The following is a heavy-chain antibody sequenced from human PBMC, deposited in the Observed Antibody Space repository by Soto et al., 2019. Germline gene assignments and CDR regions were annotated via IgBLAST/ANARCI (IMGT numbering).Heavy chain of an antibody. CDR1: GFTFSSYS. CDR2: ISSSRSYI. Sequence: PGGSLRLSCAASGFTFSSYSMNWVRQAPGKGLEWVSSISSSRSYIYYADSVKGRFTISRDNAKNSLYLQMNSLRAEDTAVYYCARGGVDYYYGMDVWGKGTTVTVYS. CDR3: ARGGVDYYYGMDV. J-gene: IGHJ6*04. V-gene: IGHV3-21*01. D-gene: IGHD2-15*01.